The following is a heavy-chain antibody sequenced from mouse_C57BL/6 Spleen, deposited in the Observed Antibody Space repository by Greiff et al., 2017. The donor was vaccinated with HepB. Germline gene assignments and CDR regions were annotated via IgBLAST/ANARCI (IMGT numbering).Heavy chain of an antibody. Sequence: EVQLQESGPELVKPGDSVKISCKASGYSFTGYFMNWVMQSHGKSLEWIGRINPYNGDTFYNQKFKGKATLTVDKSSSTAHMELRSLTSEDSAVYYCARWGYGYAMDYWGQGTSVTVSS. V-gene: IGHV1-20*01. D-gene: IGHD3-1*01. CDR1: GYSFTGYF. CDR3: ARWGYGYAMDY. J-gene: IGHJ4*01. CDR2: INPYNGDT.